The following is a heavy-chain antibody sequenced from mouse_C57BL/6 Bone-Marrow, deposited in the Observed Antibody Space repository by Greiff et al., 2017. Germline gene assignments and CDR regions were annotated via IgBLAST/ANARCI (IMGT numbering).Heavy chain of an antibody. CDR1: GFAFSSYT. D-gene: IGHD1-1*01. CDR3: ARLLRAY. Sequence: EVQVVESGGGLVKPGGSLKLSCAASGFAFSSYTMSWVRQTPEKRLEWVATISGGGGNTYYPDSVKGRFTISRDKAKYTLYLQMSSLRSEDTALYYYARLLRAYWCQGTLVTLSA. V-gene: IGHV5-9*01. CDR2: ISGGGGNT. J-gene: IGHJ3*01.